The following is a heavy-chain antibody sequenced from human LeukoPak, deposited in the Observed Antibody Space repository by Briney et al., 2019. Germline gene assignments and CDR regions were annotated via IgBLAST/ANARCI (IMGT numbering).Heavy chain of an antibody. CDR3: ARDGGYSYGYLY. Sequence: SETLSLTCTVSGGSISSGSYYWSWIRQPAGKGLEWIGRIYTSGSTNYNPSLKSRVTISVDTSKNQFSLKLSSVTAADTAVYYCARDGGYSYGYLYWDQGTLVTVSS. CDR1: GGSISSGSYY. CDR2: IYTSGST. V-gene: IGHV4-61*02. J-gene: IGHJ4*02. D-gene: IGHD5-18*01.